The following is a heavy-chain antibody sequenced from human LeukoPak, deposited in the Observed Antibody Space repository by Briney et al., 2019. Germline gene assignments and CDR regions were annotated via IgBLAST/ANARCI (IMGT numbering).Heavy chain of an antibody. D-gene: IGHD3-10*01. J-gene: IGHJ4*02. V-gene: IGHV4-59*08. CDR2: IYYSGST. Sequence: SETLSLTCTVSGGSINNSYWTWIRQPPGKGLEWIGHIYYSGSTNYNPSLKSRVTISVDTSKNQFSLKLSSVTAADTAVYYCASSPMVRGLHFDYWGQGTLVTVSS. CDR1: GGSINNSY. CDR3: ASSPMVRGLHFDY.